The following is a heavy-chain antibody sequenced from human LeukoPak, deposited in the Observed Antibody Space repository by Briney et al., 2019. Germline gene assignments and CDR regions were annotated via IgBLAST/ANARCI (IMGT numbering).Heavy chain of an antibody. CDR2: IYHSGST. CDR3: ARGVYYGSGSYLMDY. Sequence: SETLSLTCAVSGGSISSSNWWSWVRQPPGKGLEWIGEIYHSGSTNYNPSLKSRVTISVDKSKNQFSLKLSSVTAADTAVYYCARGVYYGSGSYLMDYWGQGTLVTVSS. CDR1: GGSISSSNW. J-gene: IGHJ4*02. V-gene: IGHV4-4*02. D-gene: IGHD3-10*01.